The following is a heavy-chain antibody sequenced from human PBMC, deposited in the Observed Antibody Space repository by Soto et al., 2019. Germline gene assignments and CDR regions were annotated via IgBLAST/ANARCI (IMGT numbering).Heavy chain of an antibody. J-gene: IGHJ4*02. D-gene: IGHD6-13*01. Sequence: QVQLVQSGAEVKKPGSSVKVSCKASGGTFSSSTISWVRQAPGQGLEWMGRIIPILGIANYAQKFKGRVTLTADKTTSTAYMELISRRSEDKAVYYCAREMGSSGDRYYFDYGGQGTLVTFSS. CDR2: IIPILGIA. CDR1: GGTFSSST. CDR3: AREMGSSGDRYYFDY. V-gene: IGHV1-69*08.